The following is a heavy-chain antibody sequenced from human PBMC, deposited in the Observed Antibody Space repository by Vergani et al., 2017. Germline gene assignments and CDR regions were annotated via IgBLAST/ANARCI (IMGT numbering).Heavy chain of an antibody. CDR1: GYTFTSYD. J-gene: IGHJ5*02. CDR2: MNPNSGNT. D-gene: IGHD3-3*01. Sequence: QVQLVQSGAEVKKPGASVKVSCKASGYTFTSYDINWVRQATGQGLEWMGWMNPNSGNTGYAQKFQGRVTMTRNTSISTAYMELSSLRSEDTAVYYCARGIGLPTDLRFVEWLLDNWFDPWGQGTLVTVSS. CDR3: ARGIGLPTDLRFVEWLLDNWFDP. V-gene: IGHV1-8*01.